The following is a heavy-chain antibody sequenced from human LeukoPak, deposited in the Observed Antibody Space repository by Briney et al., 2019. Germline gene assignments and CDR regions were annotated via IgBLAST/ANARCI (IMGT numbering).Heavy chain of an antibody. D-gene: IGHD2-21*02. CDR1: GFTFSSYG. CDR2: ISSSGSTI. CDR3: ARDLAVVTTIDYYYYYGMDV. V-gene: IGHV3-48*04. J-gene: IGHJ6*02. Sequence: PGGSLRLSCAASGFTFSSYGMHWVRQAPGEGLEWVSYISSSGSTIYYADSVKGRFTISRDNAKNSLYLQMNSLRAEDTAVYYCARDLAVVTTIDYYYYYGMDVWGQGTTVTVSS.